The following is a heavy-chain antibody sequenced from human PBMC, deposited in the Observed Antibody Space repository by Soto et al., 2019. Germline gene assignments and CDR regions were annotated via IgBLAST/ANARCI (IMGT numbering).Heavy chain of an antibody. Sequence: ASVKVSCKASGYTFNKYPMHWVCQAPGQGLEWMGWINAANGDTGYSQKFQGRVTLTRDTSASTAYMELSSLRSEDTAVYYCARKDYYGSGIYYFDYWGQGTLVTVSS. CDR2: INAANGDT. CDR1: GYTFNKYP. J-gene: IGHJ4*02. V-gene: IGHV1-3*01. CDR3: ARKDYYGSGIYYFDY. D-gene: IGHD3-10*01.